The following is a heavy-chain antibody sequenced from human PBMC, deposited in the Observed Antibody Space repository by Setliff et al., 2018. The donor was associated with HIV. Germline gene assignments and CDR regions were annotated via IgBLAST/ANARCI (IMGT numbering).Heavy chain of an antibody. V-gene: IGHV4-38-2*01. J-gene: IGHJ4*02. CDR3: AKLSVLVDS. CDR2: MSHSGTD. CDR1: GYPISSRYY. D-gene: IGHD1-7*01. Sequence: PPEILSLTCAVSGYPISSRYYWGWIRQPPGKGLEWIGSMSHSGTDDYSPSLRSRVTISLDTSKNQFSLKLRSVTAADTAVYYCAKLSVLVDSWGQGTLVTVSS.